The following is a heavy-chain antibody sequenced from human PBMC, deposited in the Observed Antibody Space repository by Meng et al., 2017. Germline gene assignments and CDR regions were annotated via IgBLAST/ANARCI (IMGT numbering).Heavy chain of an antibody. V-gene: IGHV1-2*06. CDR1: GYTCTGYY. Sequence: QVLLVQSGARVKKPGAPVKVSINASGYTCTGYYRHWVRQAPGQGLEWMGRINPNSGGTNYAQKFQGRVTMTRDTSISTAYMELSRLRSDDTAVYYCASELNTYGSGSYAYWGQGTLVTVSS. D-gene: IGHD3-10*01. J-gene: IGHJ4*02. CDR3: ASELNTYGSGSYAY. CDR2: INPNSGGT.